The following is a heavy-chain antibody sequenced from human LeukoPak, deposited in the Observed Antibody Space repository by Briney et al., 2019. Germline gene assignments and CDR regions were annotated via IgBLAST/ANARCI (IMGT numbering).Heavy chain of an antibody. Sequence: SVKVSCKASGGAFSSYTISWVRQAPGQGLEWMGRVIPILGIANYAQKFQGRVTITADESTSTAYMELSSLRSEDTAVYYCARDSRLAYCGGDCSDAFDIWGQGTMVTVSS. CDR3: ARDSRLAYCGGDCSDAFDI. J-gene: IGHJ3*02. CDR1: GGAFSSYT. D-gene: IGHD2-21*01. V-gene: IGHV1-69*04. CDR2: VIPILGIA.